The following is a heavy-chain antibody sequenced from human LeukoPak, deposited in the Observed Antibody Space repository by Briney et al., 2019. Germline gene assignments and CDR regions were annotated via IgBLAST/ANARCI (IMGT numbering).Heavy chain of an antibody. CDR3: AKDAEEELLGL. CDR2: ISAYNGNT. V-gene: IGHV1-18*01. Sequence: ASVKVSCKASGYTFTSYDISWVRQAPGQGLEWMGWISAYNGNTNYAQKLQGRVTMTRDTSTSTAYMELRSLRSDDTAVYFCAKDAEEELLGLWGQGTLVTVSS. D-gene: IGHD1-26*01. CDR1: GYTFTSYD. J-gene: IGHJ4*02.